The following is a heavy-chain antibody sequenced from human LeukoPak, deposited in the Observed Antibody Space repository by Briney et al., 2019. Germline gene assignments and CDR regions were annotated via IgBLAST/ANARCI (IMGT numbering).Heavy chain of an antibody. CDR2: IGPGPSHT. D-gene: IGHD3-10*02. Sequence: GGSLRLSYAASGFTFNTYGMNWVRQAPGKGLEWLSYIGPGPSHTYYADSVRGRFVISRDDAKSSLYLQMSSLRAEDTAVYYCARDYVTMAPDYGGLGTLVTVSS. V-gene: IGHV3-21*01. CDR1: GFTFNTYG. CDR3: ARDYVTMAPDY. J-gene: IGHJ4*02.